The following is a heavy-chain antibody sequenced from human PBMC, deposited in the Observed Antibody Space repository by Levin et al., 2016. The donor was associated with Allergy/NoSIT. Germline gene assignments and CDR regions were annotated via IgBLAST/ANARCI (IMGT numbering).Heavy chain of an antibody. CDR3: ARALRYYYDSSGYYSPYYYYYGMDV. CDR2: ISSSSSYI. CDR1: GFTFSSYS. V-gene: IGHV3-21*01. Sequence: GGSLRLSCAASGFTFSSYSMNWVRQAPGKGLEWVSSISSSSSYIYYADSVKGRFTISRDNAKNSLYLQMNSLRAEDTAVYYCARALRYYYDSSGYYSPYYYYYGMDVWGQGTTVTVSS. D-gene: IGHD3-22*01. J-gene: IGHJ6*02.